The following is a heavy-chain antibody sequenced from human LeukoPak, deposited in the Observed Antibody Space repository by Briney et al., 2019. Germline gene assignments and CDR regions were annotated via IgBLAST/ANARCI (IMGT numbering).Heavy chain of an antibody. J-gene: IGHJ4*02. D-gene: IGHD4-17*01. CDR2: ISGSGGST. V-gene: IGHV3-23*01. CDR1: GFTFSSYA. CDR3: ARDRDYAFDY. Sequence: GGSLRLSCAASGFTFSSYAMNWVRQAPGKGLEWVPAISGSGGSTDYADSVKGRFTISRDNAKNSLYLQMDSLRDEDTAVYYCARDRDYAFDYWGQGTLVTVSS.